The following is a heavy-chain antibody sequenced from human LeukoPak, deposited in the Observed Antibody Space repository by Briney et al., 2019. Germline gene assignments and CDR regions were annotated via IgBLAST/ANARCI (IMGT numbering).Heavy chain of an antibody. CDR2: IYSGGST. D-gene: IGHD3-22*01. V-gene: IGHV3-53*01. CDR3: ARVTWDSSGYYVDY. J-gene: IGHJ4*02. Sequence: GGSLRLSCAASGFTVSSNYMSWVRQAPGKGLEWVSVIYSGGSTYYADSVKGRFTISRDNSKNTLYLQMNSLRAEDTAVYYCARVTWDSSGYYVDYWGQGTLVTVSS. CDR1: GFTVSSNY.